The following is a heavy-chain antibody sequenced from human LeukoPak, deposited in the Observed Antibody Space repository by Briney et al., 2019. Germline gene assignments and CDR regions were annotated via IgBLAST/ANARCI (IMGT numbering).Heavy chain of an antibody. Sequence: GGSLRLSCAASGLTFSSYWMSWVRQAPGKGLEWVANLKPNGGDKYYVDSVKGRFTISRDNAKNSLYLQMNSLRAEDTAVYYCARVDCTGGSCFSGFDCWGQGTLLTVSS. J-gene: IGHJ4*02. D-gene: IGHD2-15*01. CDR1: GLTFSSYW. CDR3: ARVDCTGGSCFSGFDC. CDR2: LKPNGGDK. V-gene: IGHV3-7*01.